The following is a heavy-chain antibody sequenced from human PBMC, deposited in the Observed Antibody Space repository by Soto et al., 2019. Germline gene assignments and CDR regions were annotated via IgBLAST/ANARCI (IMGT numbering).Heavy chain of an antibody. CDR3: ASFISHLGELSLYMPSGPLYFDY. J-gene: IGHJ4*02. CDR2: IYYSGST. D-gene: IGHD3-16*02. V-gene: IGHV4-39*01. CDR1: GGSISSSSYY. Sequence: QLQLQESGPGLVKPSETLSLTCTVSGGSISSSSYYWGWIRQPPGKGLEWIGSIYYSGSTYYNPSLKSRVTISVDTSKNQFSLKLSSVTAADTAVYYCASFISHLGELSLYMPSGPLYFDYWGQGTLVTVSS.